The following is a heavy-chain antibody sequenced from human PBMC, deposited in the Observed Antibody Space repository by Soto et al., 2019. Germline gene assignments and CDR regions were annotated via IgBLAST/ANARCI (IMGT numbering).Heavy chain of an antibody. CDR2: IYYSGST. CDR3: ARHITGFAAAVVGDYYYYYMDV. V-gene: IGHV4-39*01. CDR1: GSSIISSSYY. Sequence: SEDLSLTCTVSGSSIISSSYYSGWIRQPPGKGLEWIGSIYYSGSTYYNPSLKSRVTISVDTSKNQFSLKLSSVTAADTAVYYCARHITGFAAAVVGDYYYYYMDVWGKGTTVTVSS. D-gene: IGHD6-13*01. J-gene: IGHJ6*03.